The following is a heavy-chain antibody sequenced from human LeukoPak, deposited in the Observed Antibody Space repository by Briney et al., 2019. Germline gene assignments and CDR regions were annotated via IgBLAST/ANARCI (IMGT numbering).Heavy chain of an antibody. CDR3: ARGKYYYGSGTYYPFDY. CDR1: GGSISSYY. V-gene: IGHV4-59*01. CDR2: ISYSGST. J-gene: IGHJ4*02. Sequence: SETLSLTCTVSGGSISSYYWSWIRQPPGKGLEWIGYISYSGSTDYNPSLKSRVTISLYTPKNQFSLKLNSVTAADTALYYCARGKYYYGSGTYYPFDYWGQGTLVIVSS. D-gene: IGHD3-10*01.